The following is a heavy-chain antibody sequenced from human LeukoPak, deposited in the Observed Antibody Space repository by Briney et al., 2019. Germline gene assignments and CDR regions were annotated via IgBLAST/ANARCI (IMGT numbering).Heavy chain of an antibody. Sequence: GGSLRLSCADSGFTFSSYAMSWVRQAPGKRLEWVSAITGSGGSTYYADSVKGRFTISRDNSKNTLYVQMNSLRAEDTAVYYCATERNWVSDYWGQGTLVTVSS. CDR2: ITGSGGST. CDR3: ATERNWVSDY. D-gene: IGHD7-27*01. CDR1: GFTFSSYA. J-gene: IGHJ4*02. V-gene: IGHV3-23*01.